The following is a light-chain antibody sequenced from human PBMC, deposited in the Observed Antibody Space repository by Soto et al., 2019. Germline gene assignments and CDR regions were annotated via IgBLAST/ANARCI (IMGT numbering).Light chain of an antibody. CDR3: QQYYNIPWT. J-gene: IGKJ1*01. V-gene: IGKV4-1*01. CDR1: QSVLYRSNNKNY. Sequence: DIVLTQFPDSLAVSPGERATINCKSSQSVLYRSNNKNYLAWYQQKPGQPPKLLIYWASTRESGVPDRFSGNGSGTDFTLTISSLQAEDVAIYYCQQYYNIPWTFGQGSKVEIK. CDR2: WAS.